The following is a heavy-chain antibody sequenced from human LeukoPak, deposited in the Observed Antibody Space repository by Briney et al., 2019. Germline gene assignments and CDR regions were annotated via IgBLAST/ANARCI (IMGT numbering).Heavy chain of an antibody. Sequence: ASVKVSCKASRYTFTDYYMHWIRQAPGQGLEWMGWINPNSGGTNYAQKFQGRVTMTRDTSISTAYMELSRLRSDDTAVYYCARGGWSLGYCSSSSCLDWFDPWGQGTLVTVSS. CDR3: ARGGWSLGYCSSSSCLDWFDP. CDR2: INPNSGGT. V-gene: IGHV1-2*02. J-gene: IGHJ5*02. CDR1: RYTFTDYY. D-gene: IGHD2-2*01.